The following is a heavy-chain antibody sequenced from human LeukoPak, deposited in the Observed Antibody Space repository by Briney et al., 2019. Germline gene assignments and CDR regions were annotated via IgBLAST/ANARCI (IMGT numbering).Heavy chain of an antibody. CDR3: ARESYYYDSSGYYHPYGMDV. CDR2: ISWNSGSI. D-gene: IGHD3-22*01. Sequence: GRSLRLSCAASGFTFDDYVTHWVQQAPGKGLEWVSGISWNSGSIGYADSVKGRFTISRDNAKNSLYLQMNSLRAEDTALYYCARESYYYDSSGYYHPYGMDVWGQGTTVTVSS. V-gene: IGHV3-9*01. CDR1: GFTFDDYV. J-gene: IGHJ6*02.